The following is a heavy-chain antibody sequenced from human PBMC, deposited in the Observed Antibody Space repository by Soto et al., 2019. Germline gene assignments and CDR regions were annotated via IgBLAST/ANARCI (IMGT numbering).Heavy chain of an antibody. Sequence: QVQLVESGGGVVQPGRSLRLSCAASGFTFTTYVIHWVRQAPGKGLEWVAVISNDGRGKYYADSVKGRFTISRDNSKHTLYLQMNSLRSDDTAVYYCARDQCFGGGRSCYYFDFWGQGTLVTVSS. CDR2: ISNDGRGK. J-gene: IGHJ4*02. V-gene: IGHV3-30*04. CDR1: GFTFTTYV. CDR3: ARDQCFGGGRSCYYFDF. D-gene: IGHD2-15*01.